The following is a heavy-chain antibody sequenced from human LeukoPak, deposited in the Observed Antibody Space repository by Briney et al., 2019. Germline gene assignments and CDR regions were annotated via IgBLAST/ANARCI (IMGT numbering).Heavy chain of an antibody. J-gene: IGHJ3*02. Sequence: GGSLRLSCAASGFTFSSYWMSWVRQAPGKGLEWLANIKQDGSEKYYVDSVKGRFTISRDNPKNSLYLQMNSLRAEGTAVYYCARYSGNYRAFDIWGQGTMVTVSS. CDR2: IKQDGSEK. V-gene: IGHV3-7*05. CDR1: GFTFSSYW. D-gene: IGHD1-26*01. CDR3: ARYSGNYRAFDI.